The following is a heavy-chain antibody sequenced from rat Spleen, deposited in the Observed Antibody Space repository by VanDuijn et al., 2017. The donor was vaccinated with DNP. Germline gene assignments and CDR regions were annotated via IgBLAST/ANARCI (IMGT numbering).Heavy chain of an antibody. CDR1: GYSITGDY. J-gene: IGHJ2*01. CDR3: ARTPYLYYFDY. Sequence: EVQLQESGPGLVKPSQSLSLTCSVTGYSITGDYWGWIRKFPGNKMEWIGHISYSGNTIYNPSLKSQISITRDTSKNQFFLQLNSVTTEDTATYYCARTPYLYYFDYWGQGVMVTVSS. V-gene: IGHV3-1*01. CDR2: ISYSGNT. D-gene: IGHD1-7*01.